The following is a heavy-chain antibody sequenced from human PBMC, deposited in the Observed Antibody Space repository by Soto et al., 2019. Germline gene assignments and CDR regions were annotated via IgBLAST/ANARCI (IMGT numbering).Heavy chain of an antibody. CDR2: IRDSGSSI. CDR3: ARVRFGEWGYAMDV. J-gene: IGHJ6*02. D-gene: IGHD3-10*01. V-gene: IGHV3-11*01. CDR1: GLTFSDCY. Sequence: QVQLVESGGGLVKPGGSLRLSCAASGLTFSDCYMNWIRQAPGKGLEWVSYIRDSGSSIKYAGSVKGRFTISRDNAKNSLYLQMNSLRAEDTAIYYCARVRFGEWGYAMDVWGQGTTVTVSS.